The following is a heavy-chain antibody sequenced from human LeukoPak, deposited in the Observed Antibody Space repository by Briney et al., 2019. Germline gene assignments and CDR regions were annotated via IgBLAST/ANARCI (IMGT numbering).Heavy chain of an antibody. V-gene: IGHV4-59*08. D-gene: IGHD3-10*01. J-gene: IGHJ4*02. CDR2: IYYSGST. CDR1: GGSISSYY. CDR3: ARLGIYYGSGSYYYFDH. Sequence: QSSETLSLTCTVSGGSISSYYWSWIRQPPGKGLEWIGYIYYSGSTNYNPSLKSRVTISVDRSKIPFSLKLSSVTAADTAVYYCARLGIYYGSGSYYYFDHWGQGTLVTVSS.